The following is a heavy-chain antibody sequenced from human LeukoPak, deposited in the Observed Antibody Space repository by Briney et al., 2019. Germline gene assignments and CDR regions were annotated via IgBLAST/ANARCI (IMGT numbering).Heavy chain of an antibody. Sequence: GGSLRLSCAASGFIFSNYAMSWVRQAPGKGLEWVSGISGVGSSTYYAAPVKGRFTISRDNSKNTLHLQMNSLRAEDTAVYYCTKGGRSSGSRSDYWGQGTLVTVSS. J-gene: IGHJ4*02. CDR3: TKGGRSSGSRSDY. CDR1: GFIFSNYA. D-gene: IGHD6-19*01. CDR2: ISGVGSST. V-gene: IGHV3-23*01.